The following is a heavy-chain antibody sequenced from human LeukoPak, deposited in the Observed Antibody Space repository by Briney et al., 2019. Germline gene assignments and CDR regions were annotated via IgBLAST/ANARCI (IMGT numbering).Heavy chain of an antibody. D-gene: IGHD2-8*01. V-gene: IGHV3-48*03. J-gene: IGHJ4*02. CDR2: ISSSGSTI. CDR1: GFTFSSYE. CDR3: ARGPTNGQAFDY. Sequence: GGSLRLSCAASGFTFSSYEMNWVRQAPGKGLEWVSYISSSGSTIYYADSVKGRFTISRDNAKNSLYLQMDSLRAEDTAVYYCARGPTNGQAFDYWGQGTLVSVSS.